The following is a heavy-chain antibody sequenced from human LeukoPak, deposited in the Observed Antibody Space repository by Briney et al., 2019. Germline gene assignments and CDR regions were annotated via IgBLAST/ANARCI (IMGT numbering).Heavy chain of an antibody. J-gene: IGHJ6*04. Sequence: GGSLRLSCVASGFTFSSRDWMTWVRQAPGRGLEWVANIKQDGSEKNYVDSVKGRFTISRDNAKNSLYLQMNSLRAEDTAVYYCAELGITMIGGVWGKGTTVTISS. CDR3: AELGITMIGGV. CDR2: IKQDGSEK. CDR1: GFTFSSRDW. D-gene: IGHD3-10*02. V-gene: IGHV3-7*01.